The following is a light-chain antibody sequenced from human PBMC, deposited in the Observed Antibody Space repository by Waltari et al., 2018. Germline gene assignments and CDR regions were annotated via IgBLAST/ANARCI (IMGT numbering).Light chain of an antibody. CDR1: QSLLYKSNNKNY. CDR2: WAS. J-gene: IGKJ1*01. Sequence: DIVMTQSPASLAVSLGERATINCKFSQSLLYKSNNKNYLAWYQQKPGQPPKLLIYWASTRESGVPDRFSGSGSGTDFTLTISSLQAEDVAVYYCQQYYSTPWTFGQGTKVEVK. CDR3: QQYYSTPWT. V-gene: IGKV4-1*01.